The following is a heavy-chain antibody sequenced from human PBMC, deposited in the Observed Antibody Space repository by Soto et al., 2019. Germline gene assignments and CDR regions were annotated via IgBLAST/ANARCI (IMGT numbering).Heavy chain of an antibody. V-gene: IGHV3-66*01. CDR2: IYSGGST. J-gene: IGHJ4*02. CDR1: GFTVTSHY. Sequence: EVQLVESGGGLVQPGESLRLSCAASGFTVTSHYMSWVRQAPGKGLEWVSVIYSGGSTYYAVSVKGRFTISRDNSKNTLYLQMNSLRAEDTAVYYCARDLYFDYWGQGTLVTVSS. CDR3: ARDLYFDY.